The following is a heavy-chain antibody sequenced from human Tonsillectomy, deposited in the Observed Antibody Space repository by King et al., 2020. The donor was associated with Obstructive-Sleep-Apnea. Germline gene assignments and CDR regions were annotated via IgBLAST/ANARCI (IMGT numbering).Heavy chain of an antibody. D-gene: IGHD1-26*01. Sequence: VQLVESGGGVVQPGKSLRLSCAASGFTFSNYGMHWVRQAPGKGLEWGAVISYDGSNNYYAESVKGRFTISRDNSKNTLYLQMNSLRAEDTAVYYCARGVYSGSYYRTYYFDYWGQGTLVTVSS. CDR3: ARGVYSGSYYRTYYFDY. CDR1: GFTFSNYG. CDR2: ISYDGSNN. J-gene: IGHJ4*02. V-gene: IGHV3-30*19.